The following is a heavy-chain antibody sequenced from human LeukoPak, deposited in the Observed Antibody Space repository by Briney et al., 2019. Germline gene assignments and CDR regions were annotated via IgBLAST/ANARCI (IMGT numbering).Heavy chain of an antibody. J-gene: IGHJ4*02. V-gene: IGHV3-33*01. CDR3: ARDGDYYGDWGLLNY. CDR1: GFTFSSYG. D-gene: IGHD4-17*01. Sequence: PGGSLRLSCAASGFTFSSYGMHWVRQAPGKGLEWVAVIWYDGSNKYYADSVKGRFTISRDNSKNTLYLQMNSLRAEDTAVYYCARDGDYYGDWGLLNYWGQGTLVTVSS. CDR2: IWYDGSNK.